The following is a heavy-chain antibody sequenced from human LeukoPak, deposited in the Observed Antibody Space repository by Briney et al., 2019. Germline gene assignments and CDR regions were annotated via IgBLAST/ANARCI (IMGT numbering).Heavy chain of an antibody. Sequence: SETLSLTCAVYGGSFSGYYWSWIRQPPGKGREWIGEINHSGSTNYNPSLKSRVTISVDTSKNQFSLKLSSVTAVDTAVYYCARAFWGRITMVRGVIYDAFDIWGQGTMVTVSS. V-gene: IGHV4-34*01. CDR1: GGSFSGYY. D-gene: IGHD3-10*01. CDR3: ARAFWGRITMVRGVIYDAFDI. J-gene: IGHJ3*02. CDR2: INHSGST.